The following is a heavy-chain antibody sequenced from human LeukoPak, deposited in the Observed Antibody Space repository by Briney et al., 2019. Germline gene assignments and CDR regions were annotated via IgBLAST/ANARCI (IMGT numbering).Heavy chain of an antibody. CDR2: IYYSGST. V-gene: IGHV4-31*03. J-gene: IGHJ4*02. CDR1: GGSISSGGYY. Sequence: SETQSLTCTVSGGSISSGGYYWSWIRQHPGKGLEWIGYIYYSGSTYYNPSLKSRVTISVDTSKNQFSLKLSSVTAADTAVYYCARAYYYDSSLYFDYWGQGTLVTVSS. CDR3: ARAYYYDSSLYFDY. D-gene: IGHD3-22*01.